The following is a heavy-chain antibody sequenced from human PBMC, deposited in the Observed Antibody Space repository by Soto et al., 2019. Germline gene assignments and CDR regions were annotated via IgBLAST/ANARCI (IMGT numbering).Heavy chain of an antibody. Sequence: QVQLVQSGAEVKKPGASGKVSCKASGYTFTSYAMHWVRQAPGQRLEWMGWINAGNGNTKYSQKFQGRVTITRDTAASTAYMELSSLRSEDTAVYYCARDEIGYCSGGSCYWGYYMDVWGKGTTVTVSS. D-gene: IGHD2-15*01. CDR3: ARDEIGYCSGGSCYWGYYMDV. J-gene: IGHJ6*03. V-gene: IGHV1-3*01. CDR2: INAGNGNT. CDR1: GYTFTSYA.